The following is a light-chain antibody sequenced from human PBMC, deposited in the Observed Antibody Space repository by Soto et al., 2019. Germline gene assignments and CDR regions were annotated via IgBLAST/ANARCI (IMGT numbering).Light chain of an antibody. V-gene: IGKV1-9*01. J-gene: IGKJ4*01. Sequence: IQLTQSPSSLSASVGDRVVITCRASEGISSYLAWYQEKPGKVPKLLIDSASTLQNGVPSRFSGSGSGTDFTLTISSLQPEDFATYYWLQLKRYPLTFGGGTRVEIK. CDR1: EGISSY. CDR2: SAS. CDR3: LQLKRYPLT.